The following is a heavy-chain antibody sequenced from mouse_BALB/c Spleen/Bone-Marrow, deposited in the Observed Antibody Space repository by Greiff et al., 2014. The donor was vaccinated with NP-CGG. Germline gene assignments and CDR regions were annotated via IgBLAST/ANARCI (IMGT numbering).Heavy chain of an antibody. V-gene: IGHV1S132*01. J-gene: IGHJ2*01. CDR1: GYTFTSYW. Sequence: QVQLQQSGAELVKPGATVKLSCKTSGYTFTSYWIQWVKQRPGQGLGWIGEIFPGTGTTYYNEKFKDKATLTIDTSSSTAYMQLSSLTSKDSAVYFCARKGISTGVATAYYFDYWGQGSTLTVSS. CDR2: IFPGTGTT. D-gene: IGHD2-2*01. CDR3: ARKGISTGVATAYYFDY.